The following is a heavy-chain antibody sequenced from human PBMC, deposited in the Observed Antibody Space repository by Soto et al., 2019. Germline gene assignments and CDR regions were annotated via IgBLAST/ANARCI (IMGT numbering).Heavy chain of an antibody. D-gene: IGHD5-12*01. CDR2: ISAYNGNT. J-gene: IGHJ3*02. CDR1: GYTFTSYG. CDR3: ARDSPVATPMDAFDI. Sequence: ASVKVSCKASGYTFTSYGISWVRQAPGQGLEWMGWISAYNGNTNYAQKLQGRVTMTADTSTSTAYMELRSLRSDDTAVYYCARDSPVATPMDAFDIWGQGTMVTVSS. V-gene: IGHV1-18*01.